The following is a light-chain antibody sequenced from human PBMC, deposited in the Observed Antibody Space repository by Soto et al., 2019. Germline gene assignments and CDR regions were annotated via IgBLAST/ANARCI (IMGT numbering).Light chain of an antibody. Sequence: IVLTQSPATLSFSPGERATLSCRASQSVIRSLNWYQQKPGQAPRLLMYAVSTRATGIPARFSGSGYGTDFTLTISSLEPEDFAVYYCQQRSNWPWTFGQGTKVDIK. V-gene: IGKV3-11*01. CDR2: AVS. CDR1: QSVIRS. CDR3: QQRSNWPWT. J-gene: IGKJ1*01.